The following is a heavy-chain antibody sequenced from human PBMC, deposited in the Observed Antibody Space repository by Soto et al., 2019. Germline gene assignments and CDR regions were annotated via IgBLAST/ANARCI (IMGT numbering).Heavy chain of an antibody. Sequence: VQLVQSGGGVVQPGRSLRLSCVASGFTFSADGMHWVRQAPGKGLEWVSARSSDGNKKDHGDSVKGRFTISRDNSKNTLYLQMNSLRAEDTAIYYCAKDWGVYDGSGEFSDYFDYWGQGTLVTVSS. J-gene: IGHJ4*02. D-gene: IGHD3-22*01. CDR1: GFTFSADG. CDR2: RSSDGNKK. CDR3: AKDWGVYDGSGEFSDYFDY. V-gene: IGHV3-30*18.